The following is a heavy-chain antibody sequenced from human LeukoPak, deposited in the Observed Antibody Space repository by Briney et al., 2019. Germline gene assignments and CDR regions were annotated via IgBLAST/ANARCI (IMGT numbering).Heavy chain of an antibody. Sequence: ASVKVSCKASGYTFTGYYMHWVRQAPGQGLEWMGWINPNSGGTNYAQEFQGRVTMTRDTSISTAYMELSRLRSDDTAVYYCARDYNFDYYGSGHAGYHYGMDVWGQGTTVTVSS. CDR1: GYTFTGYY. D-gene: IGHD3-10*01. CDR2: INPNSGGT. CDR3: ARDYNFDYYGSGHAGYHYGMDV. V-gene: IGHV1-2*02. J-gene: IGHJ6*02.